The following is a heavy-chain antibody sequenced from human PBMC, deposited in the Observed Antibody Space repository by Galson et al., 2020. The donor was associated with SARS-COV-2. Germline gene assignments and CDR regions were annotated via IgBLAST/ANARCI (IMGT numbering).Heavy chain of an antibody. D-gene: IGHD6-13*01. V-gene: IGHV2-70*01. CDR2: IDWDDDK. J-gene: IGHJ6*02. CDR3: ARAYSSSWYSHYYYYYGMDV. Sequence: SGPTLVKPTQTLTLTCTFSGFSLSTSGMCVSWIRQPPGKALEWLALIDWDDDKYYSTSLKTRLTISKDTSKNQVVLTMTNMDPVDTATYYCARAYSSSWYSHYYYYYGMDVWGQGTTVTVSS. CDR1: GFSLSTSGMC.